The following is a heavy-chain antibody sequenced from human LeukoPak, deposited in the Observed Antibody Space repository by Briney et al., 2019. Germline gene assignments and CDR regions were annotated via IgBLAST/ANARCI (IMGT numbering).Heavy chain of an antibody. Sequence: TSETLSLTCAVYGGSFSGYYWSWIRQPPGKGLEWIGEINHSGSTNYNPSLKSRVTISVDRSKNQFSLKLSSVTTADTAVYYCARAPQSSYYDSSGYSDAFDIWGQGTMVTVSS. CDR2: INHSGST. CDR3: ARAPQSSYYDSSGYSDAFDI. J-gene: IGHJ3*02. V-gene: IGHV4-34*01. CDR1: GGSFSGYY. D-gene: IGHD3-22*01.